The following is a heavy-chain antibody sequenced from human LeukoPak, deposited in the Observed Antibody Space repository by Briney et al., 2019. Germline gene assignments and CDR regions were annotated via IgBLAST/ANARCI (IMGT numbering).Heavy chain of an antibody. CDR2: ISAYNGDT. CDR3: ARGGYYGSGSFPDY. Sequence: ASVKVSCKASGYSLGSFGINWVRQAPGQGLEWMGWISAYNGDTNYAQKLQGRVTMTTDTSTSTAYMDLRSLTSDDTAVYYCARGGYYGSGSFPDYWGQGTLVTVSS. V-gene: IGHV1-18*01. J-gene: IGHJ4*02. CDR1: GYSLGSFG. D-gene: IGHD3-10*01.